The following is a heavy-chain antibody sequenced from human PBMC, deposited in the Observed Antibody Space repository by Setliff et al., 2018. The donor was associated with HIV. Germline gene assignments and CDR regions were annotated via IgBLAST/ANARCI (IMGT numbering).Heavy chain of an antibody. CDR3: ARGVPPHSHSRLCYLDV. CDR2: IDHSGST. D-gene: IGHD2-21*01. CDR1: GGSFSGYH. Sequence: SETLSLTCAVYGGSFSGYHWSWIRQSPGKGLEWIGEIDHSGSTKYTASLKSRASISTDKSTRKLFLRLTSVTAADAAVYYCARGVPPHSHSRLCYLDVWGKGTTVTVSS. J-gene: IGHJ6*03. V-gene: IGHV4-34*01.